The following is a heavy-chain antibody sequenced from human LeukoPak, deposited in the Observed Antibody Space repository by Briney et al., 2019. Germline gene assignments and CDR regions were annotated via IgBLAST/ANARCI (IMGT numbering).Heavy chain of an antibody. CDR3: ARQDRMTAVAGYAP. V-gene: IGHV4-39*01. CDR1: GGSISSSSYY. J-gene: IGHJ5*02. CDR2: IYYSGST. D-gene: IGHD6-19*01. Sequence: PSETLSLTCTVSGGSISSSSYYWGWIRQPPGKGLEWIGSIYYSGSTYYNPSLKSRVTISVDTSKNQFSLKLSSVTAADTAVYYCARQDRMTAVAGYAPWGQGTLVTVSS.